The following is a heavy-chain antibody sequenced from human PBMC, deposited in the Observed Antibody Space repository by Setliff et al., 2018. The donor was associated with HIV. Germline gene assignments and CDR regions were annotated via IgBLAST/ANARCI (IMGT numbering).Heavy chain of an antibody. J-gene: IGHJ6*03. CDR3: ARGNYDFWSGYLYYYYYYMDV. D-gene: IGHD3-3*01. V-gene: IGHV4-39*01. CDR1: GGSISSSSYY. Sequence: SETLSLTCTVSGGSISSSSYYWGWIRQPPGKGLEWIGSIYYSGSTYYNPSLKSRVTISVDTSKNQFSLKLSSVTAADTAVYYCARGNYDFWSGYLYYYYYYMDVWGKGTTVTVSS. CDR2: IYYSGST.